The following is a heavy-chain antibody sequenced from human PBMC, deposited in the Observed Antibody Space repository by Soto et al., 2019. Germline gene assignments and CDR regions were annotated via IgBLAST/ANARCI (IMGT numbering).Heavy chain of an antibody. CDR3: ARPLRGVTIGGLIAT. J-gene: IGHJ4*02. D-gene: IGHD3-16*02. CDR1: GFKFSDYS. V-gene: IGHV3-48*01. CDR2: ISGPGTPI. Sequence: EVQLVESGGGLVQPGGSLRLSCVTSGFKFSDYSMNWVRQAPGKGLEWVSYISGPGTPIYYADSVKGRFTISRDNDKNSLSLQMSNLRAEDTGIYYCARPLRGVTIGGLIATWGQGTLVTVSS.